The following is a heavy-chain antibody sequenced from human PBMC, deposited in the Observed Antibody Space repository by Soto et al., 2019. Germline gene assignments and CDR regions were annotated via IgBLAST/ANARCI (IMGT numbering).Heavy chain of an antibody. CDR3: PRDRSNCGGDCYFGRGGFDP. CDR2: INPSGGST. J-gene: IGHJ5*02. V-gene: IGHV1-46*01. Sequence: QVQLVQSGAEVKKPGASVKVSCRASGYTFTSYYMHWVGQAPVQGLEWMGIINPSGGSTSYAQKFQGKVTMIRDTYTSIVYMELGSLSSEDTPVYYCPRDRSNCGGDCYFGRGGFDPWGQGTLVTVSS. D-gene: IGHD2-21*02. CDR1: GYTFTSYY.